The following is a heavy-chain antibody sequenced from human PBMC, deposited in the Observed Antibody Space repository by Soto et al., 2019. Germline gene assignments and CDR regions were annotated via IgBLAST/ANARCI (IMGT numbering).Heavy chain of an antibody. CDR3: ARGDLSSIAARGNYYYYGMDV. CDR2: IIPIFGTA. Sequence: QVQLVQSGAEVKQPGSSVKVSCKASGGTFSSYAISWVRQAPGQGLEWMGGIIPIFGTANYAQKFQGRVTITADESTSTAYMELSSLRSEDTAVYYCARGDLSSIAARGNYYYYGMDVWGQGTTVTVSS. D-gene: IGHD6-6*01. CDR1: GGTFSSYA. V-gene: IGHV1-69*01. J-gene: IGHJ6*02.